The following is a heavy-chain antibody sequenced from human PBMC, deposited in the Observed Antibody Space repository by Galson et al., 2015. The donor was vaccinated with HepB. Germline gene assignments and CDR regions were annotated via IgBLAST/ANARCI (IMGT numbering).Heavy chain of an antibody. CDR3: ARVYDFWSGYSLWSYYYGMDV. CDR2: ISSSSSYI. V-gene: IGHV3-21*01. Sequence: SLRLSCAASGFTFSSYSMNWVRQAPGKGLEWVSSISSSSSYIYYADSVKGRFTISRDNAKNSLYLQMNSLRAEDTAVYYCARVYDFWSGYSLWSYYYGMDVWGQGTTVTVSS. J-gene: IGHJ6*02. D-gene: IGHD3-3*01. CDR1: GFTFSSYS.